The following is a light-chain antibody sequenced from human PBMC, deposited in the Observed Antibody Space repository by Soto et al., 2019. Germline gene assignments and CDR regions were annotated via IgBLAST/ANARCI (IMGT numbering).Light chain of an antibody. CDR3: QQYNSWPPT. V-gene: IGKV3-15*01. CDR2: GAS. Sequence: EIVMTQSPATLSVSPGERATLSCRASQSISSNLAWYRQKPGQAPRLLIYGASTRATGIQARFTGSGSGTEFTLTIRSLQSEDFAIYWCQQYNSWPPTFGQGTKVDIK. CDR1: QSISSN. J-gene: IGKJ1*01.